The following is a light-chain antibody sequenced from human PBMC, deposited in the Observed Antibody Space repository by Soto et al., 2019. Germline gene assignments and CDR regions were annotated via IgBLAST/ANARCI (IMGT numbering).Light chain of an antibody. CDR3: QQYNNWPYT. V-gene: IGKV3-15*01. CDR2: GAS. Sequence: ETLMTQSPATLSVSPGERATLSCRASQSVSDYLAWYQQRPGQAPRLLIFGASTRATGFPARFSGSGSGTEFTLTISSLQSDDSAVYYCQQYNNWPYTFGGGTKV. J-gene: IGKJ4*01. CDR1: QSVSDY.